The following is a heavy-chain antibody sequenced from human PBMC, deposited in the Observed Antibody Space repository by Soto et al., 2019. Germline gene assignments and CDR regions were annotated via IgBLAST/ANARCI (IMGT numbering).Heavy chain of an antibody. CDR3: ARASYDYVWGTLSP. D-gene: IGHD3-16*01. V-gene: IGHV3-30-3*01. CDR2: ISYDGSNK. Sequence: GGSLRLSCSASGFTFSSYAMHWVRQAPGKGLEWVAVISYDGSNKYYADSVKGRFTISRDNSKNTLYLQMNSLRAEDTAVYYCARASYDYVWGTLSPWGQGTLVTVSS. CDR1: GFTFSSYA. J-gene: IGHJ5*02.